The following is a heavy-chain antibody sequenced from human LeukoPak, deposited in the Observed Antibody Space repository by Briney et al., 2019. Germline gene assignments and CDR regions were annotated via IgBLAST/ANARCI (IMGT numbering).Heavy chain of an antibody. D-gene: IGHD3-22*01. Sequence: GASVKVSCKASGGTFSSYAISWVRQAPGQGLEWMGGIIPIFGTANYAQKFQGRVTITADESTSTAYMELSSLRSEDTAVYYCARDLGESYYYDSSGYYLNWFDPWGQGTLVTVSS. V-gene: IGHV1-69*13. CDR2: IIPIFGTA. CDR1: GGTFSSYA. J-gene: IGHJ5*02. CDR3: ARDLGESYYYDSSGYYLNWFDP.